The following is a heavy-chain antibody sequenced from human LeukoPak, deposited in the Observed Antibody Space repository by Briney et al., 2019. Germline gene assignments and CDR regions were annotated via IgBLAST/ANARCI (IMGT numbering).Heavy chain of an antibody. D-gene: IGHD3-22*01. CDR2: ISSSSSTI. J-gene: IGHJ4*02. V-gene: IGHV3-48*04. Sequence: GGSLRLSCAASGFTFSSYSMNWVRQAPGKGLEWVSYISSSSSTIYYADSVKGRFTISRDNAKNSLYLQMNSLRAEDTAVYYCASSGYYEYFDYWGQGTLVTVSS. CDR3: ASSGYYEYFDY. CDR1: GFTFSSYS.